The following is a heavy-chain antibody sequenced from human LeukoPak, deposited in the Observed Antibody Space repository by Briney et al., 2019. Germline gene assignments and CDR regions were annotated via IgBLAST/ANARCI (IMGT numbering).Heavy chain of an antibody. CDR1: GFTFSSYA. V-gene: IGHV3-23*01. J-gene: IGHJ6*02. D-gene: IGHD4-23*01. CDR2: IGGSGGTK. CDR3: ARGTVYGGLYGIDV. Sequence: QPGGSLRLSCAASGFTFSSYAMSWVRQAPGKGLEWVSAIGGSGGTKYYADSVKGRVTISRDNSNTTLYLQMNSLRAADTAVYYCARGTVYGGLYGIDVWGQGTTVTVSS.